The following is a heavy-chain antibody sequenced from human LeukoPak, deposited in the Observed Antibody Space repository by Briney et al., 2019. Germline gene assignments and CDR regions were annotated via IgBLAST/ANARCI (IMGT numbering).Heavy chain of an antibody. Sequence: GGSLRLSCAASGFSLSGYWMSWVRQAPGKGLEWVARLHADGNEKYYVDSVKGRFTISRDNAKNSLYLQMNSLRVEDTAVYYCAREGPYYYGSGSYWFDPWGQGTLVTVSS. V-gene: IGHV3-7*03. J-gene: IGHJ5*02. CDR3: AREGPYYYGSGSYWFDP. CDR1: GFSLSGYW. CDR2: LHADGNEK. D-gene: IGHD3-10*01.